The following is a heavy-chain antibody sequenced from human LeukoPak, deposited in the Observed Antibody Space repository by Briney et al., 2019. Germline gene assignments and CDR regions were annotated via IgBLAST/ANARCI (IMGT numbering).Heavy chain of an antibody. V-gene: IGHV4-38-2*02. D-gene: IGHD1-26*01. J-gene: IGHJ4*02. CDR1: GYSISSGYY. CDR2: IYHSGST. CDR3: ARAIEVGAMTPFDY. Sequence: SETLSLTCTVSGYSISSGYYWGWIRQPPGKGLAWIGSIYHSGSTYYNPSLKSRVTISVDTSKNQFSLKLSSVTAADTAVYYCARAIEVGAMTPFDYWGQGTLVTVSS.